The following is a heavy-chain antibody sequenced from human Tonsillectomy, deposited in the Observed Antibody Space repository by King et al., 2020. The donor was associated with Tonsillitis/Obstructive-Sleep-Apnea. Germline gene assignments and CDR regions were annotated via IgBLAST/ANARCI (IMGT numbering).Heavy chain of an antibody. D-gene: IGHD3-3*01. V-gene: IGHV4-39*01. J-gene: IGHJ6*03. Sequence: QLQESGPGLVKPSETLSLTCTVSGDSISSSTSYWGWIRQPPGKGLEWIGSIYYSGSTYYNPSLKSRVTISVDTSKNQFSLKLRSVTATDTAVYYCARSHYDFKYYMDVWGKGTTVTVSS. CDR1: GDSISSSTSY. CDR2: IYYSGST. CDR3: ARSHYDFKYYMDV.